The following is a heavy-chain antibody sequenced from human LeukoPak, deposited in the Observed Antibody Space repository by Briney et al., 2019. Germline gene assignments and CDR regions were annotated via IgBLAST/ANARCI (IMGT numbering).Heavy chain of an antibody. CDR3: ATEEGGQAAAGKRRGKVGYYYYYMDV. V-gene: IGHV4-61*02. CDR2: IYTSGST. J-gene: IGHJ6*03. CDR1: GGSISSGSYY. D-gene: IGHD6-13*01. Sequence: SQTLSLTCTVSGGSISSGSYYWSWIRQPAGKGLEWIGRIYTSGSTNYNPSLKSRVTISVDTSKNQFSLKLSSVTAADTAVYYCATEEGGQAAAGKRRGKVGYYYYYMDVWGKGTTVTVSS.